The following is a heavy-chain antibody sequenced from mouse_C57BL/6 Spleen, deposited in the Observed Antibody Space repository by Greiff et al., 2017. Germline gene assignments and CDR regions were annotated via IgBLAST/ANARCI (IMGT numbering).Heavy chain of an antibody. Sequence: EVKLMESGGGLVKPGGSLKLSCAASGFTFSDYGMHWVRQAPEKGLEWVAYISSGSSTIYYADTVKGRFTISRDNAKNTLFLQMTSLRSEDTAMYYCARDPYYGSSWFAYWGQGTLVTVSA. CDR3: ARDPYYGSSWFAY. D-gene: IGHD1-1*01. J-gene: IGHJ3*01. CDR1: GFTFSDYG. V-gene: IGHV5-17*01. CDR2: ISSGSSTI.